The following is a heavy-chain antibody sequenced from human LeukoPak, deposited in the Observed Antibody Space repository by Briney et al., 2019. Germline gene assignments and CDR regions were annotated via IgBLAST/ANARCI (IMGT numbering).Heavy chain of an antibody. CDR3: AREKVGARPEYYYYYMDV. V-gene: IGHV1-2*02. J-gene: IGHJ6*03. Sequence: GASVKVSCKASGYTFTSYYMHWVRQAPGQGLEWMGWINPNSGGTNYAQKFQGRVTMTRDTSISTAYMELSRLRSDDTAVYYCAREKVGARPEYYYYYMDVWGKGTTVTISS. CDR1: GYTFTSYY. CDR2: INPNSGGT. D-gene: IGHD1-26*01.